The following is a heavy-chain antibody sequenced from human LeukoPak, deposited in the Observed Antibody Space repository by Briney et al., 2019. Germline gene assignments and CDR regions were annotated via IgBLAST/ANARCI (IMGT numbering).Heavy chain of an antibody. CDR3: ASYDILTGYHSPFDY. CDR2: ISYDGKNM. V-gene: IGHV3-30*03. D-gene: IGHD3-9*01. Sequence: GGSLRLSCAASGFTFSSYGMHWVRQAPGKGLEWVAVISYDGKNMYYADSVKGRFTISRDNSQNTLYLQMNSLRVEDTGVYYCASYDILTGYHSPFDYWGQGSLVTVSS. J-gene: IGHJ4*02. CDR1: GFTFSSYG.